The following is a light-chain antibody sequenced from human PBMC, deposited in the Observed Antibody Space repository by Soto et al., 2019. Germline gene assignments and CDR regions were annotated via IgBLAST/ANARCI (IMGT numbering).Light chain of an antibody. CDR2: KAS. CDR3: QQSYSTPRT. V-gene: IGKV1-5*03. Sequence: DIQITQSPSSLSASVRERFTITCLASQSISSWLAWYQQKPGKAPKLLIYKASSLESGVPSRFSGSGSGTDFTLTISSLQPEDFATYYCQQSYSTPRTFGQGTRLENK. J-gene: IGKJ5*01. CDR1: QSISSW.